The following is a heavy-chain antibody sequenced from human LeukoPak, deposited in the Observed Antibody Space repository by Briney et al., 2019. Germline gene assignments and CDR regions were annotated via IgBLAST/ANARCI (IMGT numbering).Heavy chain of an antibody. J-gene: IGHJ4*02. D-gene: IGHD3-22*01. CDR2: IYYSGNS. Sequence: SETLSLTCTVSGASITSYYWTWIRQPPGKGLEWIGYIYYSGNSNYNPSLQSRLTISVDTSKNQFSLKLSSVTAADTAVYYCARDLFPIDSSGYYYAPGGYWGQGTLVTVSS. CDR3: ARDLFPIDSSGYYYAPGGY. CDR1: GASITSYY. V-gene: IGHV4-59*01.